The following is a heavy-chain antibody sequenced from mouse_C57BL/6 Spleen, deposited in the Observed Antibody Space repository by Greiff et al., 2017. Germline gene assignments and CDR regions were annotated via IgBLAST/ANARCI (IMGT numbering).Heavy chain of an antibody. V-gene: IGHV5-16*01. CDR3: AREEDYYGSSYGYFDV. Sequence: EVKLVESEGGLVQPGSSMKLSCTASGFTFSDYYMAWVRQVPEKGLEWVANINYDGSSTYYLDSLKSRFIISRDNAKNILYLQMSSLKSEDTATYYCAREEDYYGSSYGYFDVWGTGTTVTVSS. J-gene: IGHJ1*03. CDR2: INYDGSST. D-gene: IGHD1-1*01. CDR1: GFTFSDYY.